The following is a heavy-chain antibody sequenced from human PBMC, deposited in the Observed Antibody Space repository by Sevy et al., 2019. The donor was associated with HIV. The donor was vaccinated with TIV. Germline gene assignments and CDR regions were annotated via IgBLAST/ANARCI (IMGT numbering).Heavy chain of an antibody. J-gene: IGHJ4*02. Sequence: GPLRLSCAASGFTFSNYGMHWVRQAPGKGLEWVAVIWNDGSNKYYADSVKGRFTISRDNSKNTLYLQMNSLRVEDTAVYFCARGGDFNDRSAKRDFDYWGQGTLVTVSS. D-gene: IGHD3-22*01. CDR2: IWNDGSNK. V-gene: IGHV3-33*01. CDR3: ARGGDFNDRSAKRDFDY. CDR1: GFTFSNYG.